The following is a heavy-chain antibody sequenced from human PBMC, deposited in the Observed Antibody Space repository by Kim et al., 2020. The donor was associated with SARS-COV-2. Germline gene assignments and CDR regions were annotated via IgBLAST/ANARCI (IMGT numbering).Heavy chain of an antibody. J-gene: IGHJ4*02. CDR2: INPDGSEK. CDR1: GLTFSSQW. V-gene: IGHV3-7*01. Sequence: GGSLRLSCAASGLTFSSQWMSWVRQAPGTGLEWVANINPDGSEKSYVDSVKGRFSISRDNGKNSLYLQMDILRADDTSLYYCARAEIWCQGTPVTVSS. CDR3: ARAEI.